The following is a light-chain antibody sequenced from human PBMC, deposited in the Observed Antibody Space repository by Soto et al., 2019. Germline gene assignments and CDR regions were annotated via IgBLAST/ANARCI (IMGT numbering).Light chain of an antibody. J-gene: IGKJ1*01. V-gene: IGKV1-5*01. Sequence: DIQMTQSPSTPSASVGDRVTITCRASQSISSWLAWYQQKPGKAPKLLIFNAATLESGVPSRFFGSGSGTEFTLTISSLQPDDFGTYYCQQYSDFSTFGQGTKVDIK. CDR2: NAA. CDR1: QSISSW. CDR3: QQYSDFST.